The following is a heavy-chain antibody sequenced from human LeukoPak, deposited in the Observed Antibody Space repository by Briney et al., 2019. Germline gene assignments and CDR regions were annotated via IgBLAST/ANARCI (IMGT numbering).Heavy chain of an antibody. J-gene: IGHJ3*02. D-gene: IGHD6-13*01. CDR2: IHYSGST. CDR3: ARLKAGNLYDAFDI. CDR1: GGSISSSSYY. V-gene: IGHV4-39*07. Sequence: SETLSLTCTVSGGSISSSSYYWGWIRQPPGKGLEWIGTIHYSGSTYYNPSLKSRVTISVDTSKNQFSLKLSSVTAADTAVYYCARLKAGNLYDAFDIWGQGTMVTVSS.